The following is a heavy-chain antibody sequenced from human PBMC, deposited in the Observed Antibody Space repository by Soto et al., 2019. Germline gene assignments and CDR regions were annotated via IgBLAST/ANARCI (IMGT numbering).Heavy chain of an antibody. D-gene: IGHD6-6*01. CDR1: GFTFGSYW. V-gene: IGHV3-74*01. CDR3: ARPEYSSSSYGMDV. CDR2: ISLDRSRT. J-gene: IGHJ6*02. Sequence: GGSLRLSCAAPGFTFGSYWMHWVRQAPGKGLVWVSHISLDRSRTTYADSVKGRFTISRDNAKNSLYLQMNSLRDEDTAVYYCARPEYSSSSYGMDVWGQGTTVTVSS.